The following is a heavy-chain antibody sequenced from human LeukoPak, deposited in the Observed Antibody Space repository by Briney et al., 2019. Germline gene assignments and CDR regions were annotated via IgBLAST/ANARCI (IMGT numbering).Heavy chain of an antibody. CDR1: GFSVTNNC. CDR2: FYVGGAT. Sequence: PGGSLRLSCADSGFSVTNNCMSWVRQAPGKGLEWVSVFYVGGATYYADSVKGRFTISRDNSENTLYLQMKSLRAEDTAVYYCARGDGYNFFDYWGQGTLVTVSS. V-gene: IGHV3-53*01. CDR3: ARGDGYNFFDY. J-gene: IGHJ4*02. D-gene: IGHD5-24*01.